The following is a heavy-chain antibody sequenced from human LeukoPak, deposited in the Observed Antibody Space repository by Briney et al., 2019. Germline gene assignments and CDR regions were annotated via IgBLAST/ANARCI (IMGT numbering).Heavy chain of an antibody. V-gene: IGHV1-2*02. CDR1: GYTFTGYY. J-gene: IGHJ4*02. CDR3: ARLPIGAAPPDY. D-gene: IGHD6-6*01. Sequence: ASVTVSCKASGYTFTGYYMHWVRQAPGQGLEWMGWINPKSGGTNYAQKVQGRVTMTRDTSISTAYMELSRLRSDDTAVYYCARLPIGAAPPDYWGQGTLVTVSS. CDR2: INPKSGGT.